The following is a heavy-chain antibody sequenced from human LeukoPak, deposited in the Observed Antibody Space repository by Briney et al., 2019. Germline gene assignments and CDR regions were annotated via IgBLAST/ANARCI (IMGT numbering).Heavy chain of an antibody. CDR3: ARDMSTRVTPISYAIDV. CDR2: INPNGDRT. Sequence: ASVKVSCKAPENTFTNYYMHWVRQAPGQGLEWLGLINPNGDRTAYAQNFQGRVTMTRDTSTTTVSLELSSLRSEDTAVYYCARDMSTRVTPISYAIDVWGQGTMVTVSS. D-gene: IGHD4-23*01. V-gene: IGHV1-46*01. J-gene: IGHJ3*01. CDR1: ENTFTNYY.